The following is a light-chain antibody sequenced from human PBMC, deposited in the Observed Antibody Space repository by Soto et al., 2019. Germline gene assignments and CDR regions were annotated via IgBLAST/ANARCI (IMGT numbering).Light chain of an antibody. J-gene: IGLJ1*01. V-gene: IGLV1-40*01. CDR3: QSYDSSLRGSRV. CDR2: GNS. Sequence: QSVLTQPPSVSGAPGQRVTISCTGSSSNIGAGYDVHWYQQLPGTAPKLLIYGNSNRPSGVPDRLSGSKSGTSASLAITGLQAEDEADYYCQSYDSSLRGSRVFGTGTKVTVL. CDR1: SSNIGAGYD.